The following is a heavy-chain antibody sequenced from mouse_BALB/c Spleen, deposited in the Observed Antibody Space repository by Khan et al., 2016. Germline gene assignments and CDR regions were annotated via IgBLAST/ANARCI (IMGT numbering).Heavy chain of an antibody. CDR2: IYPGGGYT. Sequence: QVQLQQSGAELVRPGTSVKMSCKASGYTFTNYWIGWVKQRPGHGLEWLGDIYPGGGYTNYNETFKGKATLTADPSSGAAYRQLRSVTSEDSAVYDWAIMVAFSFDYWGQGTTLTVSS. CDR3: AIMVAFSFDY. CDR1: GYTFTNYW. V-gene: IGHV1-63*02. J-gene: IGHJ2*01. D-gene: IGHD1-1*02.